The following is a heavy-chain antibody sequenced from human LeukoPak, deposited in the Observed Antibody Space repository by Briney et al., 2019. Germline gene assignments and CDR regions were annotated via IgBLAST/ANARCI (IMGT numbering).Heavy chain of an antibody. CDR1: GFAFNTYA. Sequence: GRSLRLSCAASGFAFNTYAMHWVRQAPGQGLEWVALIWHDGSHKFYSNSVRGQFTISRDNSKNTVSLQMNNLRPEDTAVYYCAGEIFGSGSYPDFWGQGTLVIVSS. V-gene: IGHV3-33*01. D-gene: IGHD3-10*01. CDR3: AGEIFGSGSYPDF. J-gene: IGHJ4*02. CDR2: IWHDGSHK.